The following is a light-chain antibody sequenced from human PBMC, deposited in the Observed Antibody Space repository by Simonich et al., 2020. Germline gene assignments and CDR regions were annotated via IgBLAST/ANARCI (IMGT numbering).Light chain of an antibody. CDR1: QGIRSY. CDR2: ASS. CDR3: QQYYSYPQT. V-gene: IGKV1-8*01. J-gene: IGKJ1*01. Sequence: AIRMTQSPSSLSASTGDRVTITCRASQGIRSYLAWYQQKPGKAPKLLIYASSPLPSGVPSRFSGSGSGTDFTLTISCLQSEDFATYYCQQYYSYPQTFGQGTKVEIK.